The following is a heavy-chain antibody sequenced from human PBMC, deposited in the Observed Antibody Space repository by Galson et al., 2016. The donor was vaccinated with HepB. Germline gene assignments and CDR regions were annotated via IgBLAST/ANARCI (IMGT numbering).Heavy chain of an antibody. J-gene: IGHJ4*02. D-gene: IGHD6-13*01. V-gene: IGHV1-3*01. Sequence: SVKVSCKASGYAFTSHPLHWVRQAPGQRPEWMGWINAGDGRTKYSETFQGRLSISRDASASIAYMELTSLTSEDTAVYFCARDRADSASWGFAFWGQGALITVSS. CDR2: INAGDGRT. CDR1: GYAFTSHP. CDR3: ARDRADSASWGFAF.